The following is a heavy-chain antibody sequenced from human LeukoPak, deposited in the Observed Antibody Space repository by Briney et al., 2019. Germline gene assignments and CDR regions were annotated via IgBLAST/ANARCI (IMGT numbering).Heavy chain of an antibody. Sequence: ASVKVSCKASGYTFTGYYMHWVRQAPGQGLEWMGWINPNSGGTNYAQKFQGWVTMTRDTPISTAYMELSRLRSDDTAVYYCARMNYGSGSYYLDYWGQGTLVTVSS. CDR2: INPNSGGT. D-gene: IGHD3-10*01. V-gene: IGHV1-2*04. CDR1: GYTFTGYY. CDR3: ARMNYGSGSYYLDY. J-gene: IGHJ4*02.